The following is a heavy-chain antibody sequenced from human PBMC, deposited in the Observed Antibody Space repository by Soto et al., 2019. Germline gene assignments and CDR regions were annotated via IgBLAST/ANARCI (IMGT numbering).Heavy chain of an antibody. D-gene: IGHD5-18*01. Sequence: QVQLQESGPGLVKPSETLSLTCTVSGGSISSYYWSWIRQPPGKGLEWIGYIYYSGSTNYNPSLSSRVTISVDTSKNPFSLKLSSVTAADTAVYYCARRGYSYGPNRYYYYDYMDVWGKGTTVTVSS. V-gene: IGHV4-59*08. CDR1: GGSISSYY. CDR3: ARRGYSYGPNRYYYYDYMDV. J-gene: IGHJ6*03. CDR2: IYYSGST.